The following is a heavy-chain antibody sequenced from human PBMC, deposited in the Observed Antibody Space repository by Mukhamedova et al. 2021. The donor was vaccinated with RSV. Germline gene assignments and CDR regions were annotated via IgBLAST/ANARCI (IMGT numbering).Heavy chain of an antibody. D-gene: IGHD3-10*01. J-gene: IGHJ4*02. V-gene: IGHV3-11*01. Sequence: IRQAPGKGLEWVSYISSSGSTIYYADSVKGRFTNSRDNAKNSLYLQMNSLRAEDTAVYYCATSRYYYGSGSLRFDYWGQGTLVTV. CDR3: ATSRYYYGSGSLRFDY. CDR2: ISSSGSTI.